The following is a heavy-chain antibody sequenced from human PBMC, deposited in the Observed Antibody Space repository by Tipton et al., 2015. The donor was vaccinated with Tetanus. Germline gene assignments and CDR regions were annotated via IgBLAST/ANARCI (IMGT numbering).Heavy chain of an antibody. CDR3: ARDRGDYIYYGMDV. CDR2: IDPNSGDT. CDR1: GYTFTGYY. J-gene: IGHJ6*02. D-gene: IGHD3-22*01. V-gene: IGHV1-2*02. Sequence: QVQLVQSGAELKKPGASVKVSCTASGYTFTGYYMYWVRQAPGQGLEWVGWIDPNSGDTIYAQNCQGRVTMTRDTSISTVCMELSRLRSDDTAVYYCARDRGDYIYYGMDVWGPGTTVTVS.